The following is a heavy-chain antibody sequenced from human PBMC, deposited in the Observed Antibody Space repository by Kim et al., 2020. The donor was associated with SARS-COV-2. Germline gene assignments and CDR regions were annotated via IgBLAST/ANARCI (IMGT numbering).Heavy chain of an antibody. CDR3: AREDCSSTSCTLPMHY. Sequence: GGSLRLSCAASGFTVSSNYMSWVRQAPGKGLEWVSVIYSGGSTYYADSVKGRFTISRDNSKNTLYLQMNSLRAEDTAVYYCAREDCSSTSCTLPMHYWGQGTLVTVSS. J-gene: IGHJ4*02. CDR2: IYSGGST. D-gene: IGHD2-2*01. V-gene: IGHV3-53*01. CDR1: GFTVSSNY.